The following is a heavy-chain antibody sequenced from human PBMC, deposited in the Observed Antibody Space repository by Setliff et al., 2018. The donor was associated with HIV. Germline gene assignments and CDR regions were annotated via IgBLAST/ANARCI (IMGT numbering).Heavy chain of an antibody. V-gene: IGHV5-51*01. CDR1: GYSFTNYW. CDR3: ATRPLLDTGPSY. Sequence: GESLKISCKGYGYSFTNYWIGWVRQMPGKGLEWMGIIYPGDSDTRYSPSFQGQVTLSVDKSTRTAYLQWNSLRASDSAMYYCATRPLLDTGPSYWGQGTVVTVSS. J-gene: IGHJ4*02. D-gene: IGHD2-8*02. CDR2: IYPGDSDT.